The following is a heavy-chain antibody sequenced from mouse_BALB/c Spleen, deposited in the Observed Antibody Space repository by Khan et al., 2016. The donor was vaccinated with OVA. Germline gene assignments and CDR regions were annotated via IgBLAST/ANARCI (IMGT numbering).Heavy chain of an antibody. Sequence: QVQLQQSGAELMKPGASVKISCKATGYTFINYWIAWVKQRPGHGLEWIGVILPGRNNNNFNEKFKGKATFTADTSSNIAYMQLSSLTSEDSAGYYCARGAGTTYGTDSWGQGTSVTISS. CDR1: GYTFINYW. J-gene: IGHJ4*01. CDR3: ARGAGTTYGTDS. V-gene: IGHV1-9*01. D-gene: IGHD4-1*01. CDR2: ILPGRNNN.